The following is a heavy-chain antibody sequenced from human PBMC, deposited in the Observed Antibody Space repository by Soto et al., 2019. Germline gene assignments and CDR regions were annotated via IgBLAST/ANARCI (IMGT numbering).Heavy chain of an antibody. CDR3: AGRRFLAWLLENYYYYGMDV. V-gene: IGHV6-1*01. CDR2: TYYRSKWYN. Sequence: TVSLTGSFAGGVYSWKSAASYWIRQSPSRGLEWLGRTYYRSKWYNDYAVSVKSRITINPDTSKNQFSLQLNSVTPEDTAVYYCAGRRFLAWLLENYYYYGMDVWGQGTTVTVS. CDR1: GGVYSWKSAA. J-gene: IGHJ6*02. D-gene: IGHD3-3*01.